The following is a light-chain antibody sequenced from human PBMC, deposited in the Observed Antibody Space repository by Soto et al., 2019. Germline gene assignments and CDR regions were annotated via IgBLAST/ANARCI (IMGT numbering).Light chain of an antibody. CDR2: GAS. J-gene: IGKJ4*01. CDR1: RSISSNN. Sequence: EIVLTQSPGTLSLSPGERASLSCRASRSISSNNLAWYQQKPGQSPRLLIYGASRRATGIPDRFRGSGSGTDFTLTISTLEPEDFAVYYCQQYGTSQGAFGGGTKVDIK. V-gene: IGKV3-20*01. CDR3: QQYGTSQGA.